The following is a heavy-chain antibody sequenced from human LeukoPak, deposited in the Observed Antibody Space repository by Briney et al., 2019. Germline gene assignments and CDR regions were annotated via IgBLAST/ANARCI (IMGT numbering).Heavy chain of an antibody. CDR2: VNSDGTGT. V-gene: IGHV3-74*01. CDR1: GFTFSSYW. CDR3: IRTLIVATSPYMDV. J-gene: IGHJ6*03. D-gene: IGHD5-12*01. Sequence: GGSLRLSCAASGFTFSSYWMQWVRQAPGKGLVWVSRVNSDGTGTTYADSVEGRFTISRDNAKNTLYLQMNSLRADDTAIYYCIRTLIVATSPYMDVWGKGTTVTVSS.